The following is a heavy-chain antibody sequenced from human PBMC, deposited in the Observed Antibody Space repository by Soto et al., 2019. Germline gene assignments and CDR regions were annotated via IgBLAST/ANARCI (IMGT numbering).Heavy chain of an antibody. V-gene: IGHV3-23*01. J-gene: IGHJ4*02. CDR2: INGGGGTT. CDR1: GFTFSSFA. CDR3: AKDRHPDGIWTFDY. Sequence: GGSLRLSCAAFGFTFSSFAMSWVRQAQGKGLEWISGINGGGGTTYYADSVKGRFTISRDDSKNILYLQMNSPRAEDTAIYYCAKDRHPDGIWTFDYWGRGTLVTVSS. D-gene: IGHD3-9*01.